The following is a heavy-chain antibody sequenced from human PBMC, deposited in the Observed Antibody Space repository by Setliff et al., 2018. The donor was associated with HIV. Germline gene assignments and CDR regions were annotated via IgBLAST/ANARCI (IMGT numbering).Heavy chain of an antibody. CDR2: IYTSGST. D-gene: IGHD3-22*01. V-gene: IGHV4-4*07. CDR1: GGSITSSY. J-gene: IGHJ4*02. Sequence: PSETLSLTCTVSGGSITSSYWSWIRQPAGKGLEWIGRIYTSGSTNYNPSLKSRVTVSIDTSKKQFSLKLASVTAADTAVYYCARGGSYDTFDYWGQGTLVTVSS. CDR3: ARGGSYDTFDY.